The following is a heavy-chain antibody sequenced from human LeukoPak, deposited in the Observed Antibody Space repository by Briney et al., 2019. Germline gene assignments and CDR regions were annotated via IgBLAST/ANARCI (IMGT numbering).Heavy chain of an antibody. V-gene: IGHV1-18*01. D-gene: IGHD3-10*01. Sequence: ASVKVSCKASGYTFTSYGISWVRQAPGQGLEWMGWISAYNGNTNYAQKLRGRVTMTTDTSTSTAYMELRSLRSDDTAVYYCARDSMVRGVISWFDPWGQGTLVTVSS. J-gene: IGHJ5*02. CDR2: ISAYNGNT. CDR1: GYTFTSYG. CDR3: ARDSMVRGVISWFDP.